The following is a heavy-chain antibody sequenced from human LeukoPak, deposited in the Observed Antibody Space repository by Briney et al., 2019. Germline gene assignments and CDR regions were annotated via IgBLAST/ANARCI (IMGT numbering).Heavy chain of an antibody. CDR3: AKRSDYGGNRNYFDY. CDR1: GFTFSSYE. J-gene: IGHJ4*02. V-gene: IGHV3-48*03. CDR2: ISSSGSTT. Sequence: GGSLRLSCAASGFTFSSYEMNWVRQAPGKGLEWVSYISSSGSTTYYADSVKGRFTISRDNAKNSLYLQMNSLRAEDTAVYYCAKRSDYGGNRNYFDYWGQGTPVTVSS. D-gene: IGHD4-23*01.